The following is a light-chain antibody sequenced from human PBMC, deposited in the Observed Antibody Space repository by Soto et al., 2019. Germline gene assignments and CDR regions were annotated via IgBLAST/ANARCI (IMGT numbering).Light chain of an antibody. J-gene: IGKJ2*01. CDR3: QQRSNWPPMYT. Sequence: DIQMTQSPSALSASVGDRVTITCRATQSISTYLEWFQQKPGKAPKLLIYGASTLQSGVPSRFSGSGSGTDFTLTITSLEPEDFAVYYCQQRSNWPPMYTFGQGTKVDIK. CDR2: GAS. V-gene: IGKV1-39*01. CDR1: QSISTY.